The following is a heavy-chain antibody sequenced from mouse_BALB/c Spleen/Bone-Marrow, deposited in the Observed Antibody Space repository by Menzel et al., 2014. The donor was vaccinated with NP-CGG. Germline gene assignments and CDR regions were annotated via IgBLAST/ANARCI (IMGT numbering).Heavy chain of an antibody. CDR3: ARGSMILNYFDY. J-gene: IGHJ2*01. D-gene: IGHD2-3*01. Sequence: QVQLQQSGAELVRPGASVKLSCKASGYTFTSYWMNWVKRRPEQGLEWIGRIDPXDSETHYNQKFKDKAILTVDKSSSTAYMQLSSLTSEDSAVYYCARGSMILNYFDYWGQGTTLTVSS. CDR2: IDPXDSET. V-gene: IGHV1-74*01. CDR1: GYTFTSYW.